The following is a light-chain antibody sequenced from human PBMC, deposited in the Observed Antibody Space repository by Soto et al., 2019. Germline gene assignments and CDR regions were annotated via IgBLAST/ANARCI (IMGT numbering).Light chain of an antibody. V-gene: IGKV3D-20*02. CDR1: QSVTSGY. Sequence: EIVLTQSPGTLSLSPGERATLSCRASQSVTSGYLAWYQQKPGQSPRLLMYGASSRATGVPDRFSGSGSGTDFTLTISSLEPEDFAVYYCQQRSNWPPITFGQGTRLEIK. J-gene: IGKJ5*01. CDR2: GAS. CDR3: QQRSNWPPIT.